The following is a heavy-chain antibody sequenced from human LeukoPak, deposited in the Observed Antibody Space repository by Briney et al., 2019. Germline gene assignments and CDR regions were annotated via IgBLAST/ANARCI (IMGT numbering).Heavy chain of an antibody. D-gene: IGHD2-2*01. CDR2: IRPSNGNR. J-gene: IGHJ5*02. CDR3: ARDLPDQGDQLLPGGFDP. V-gene: IGHV1-18*01. CDR1: GYDFTTYG. Sequence: GASVKVSCKTSGYDFTTYGITWVRQAPGQGLEYMGWIRPSNGNRNYAQRFQDRVTLTTDISTNAVYMEFRSLRSDDTAVYYCARDLPDQGDQLLPGGFDPWGQGTLVTVSS.